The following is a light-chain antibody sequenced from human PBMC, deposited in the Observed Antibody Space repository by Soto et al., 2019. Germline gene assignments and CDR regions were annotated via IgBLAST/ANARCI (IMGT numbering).Light chain of an antibody. CDR3: QQYGSSPPKT. J-gene: IGKJ1*01. CDR1: QSVANR. CDR2: GAI. Sequence: EIVMTQSPATLSVSPGERATLSCRASQSVANRLAWYQHTPGQAPRLLIYGAIYRATGVPAKFSGSGSGTEFTLTITSLQSEDFALYYCQQYGSSPPKTFGQGTKVEIK. V-gene: IGKV3-15*01.